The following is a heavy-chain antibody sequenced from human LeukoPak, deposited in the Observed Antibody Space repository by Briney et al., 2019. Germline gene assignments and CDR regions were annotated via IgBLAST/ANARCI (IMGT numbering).Heavy chain of an antibody. CDR3: ARGGWYVGLFRPFDY. CDR1: VGTFTRYA. CDR2: SITIFGIA. J-gene: IGHJ4*02. Sequence: ASVRVSCKGSVGTFTRYAISWVRQAPGEGGEWRWGSITIFGIAKYAQKFHGRVTITAHKSTTPAYMELSSLRSEDTAVYCCARGGWYVGLFRPFDYWGQGTLVTVSS. D-gene: IGHD6-19*01. V-gene: IGHV1-69*10.